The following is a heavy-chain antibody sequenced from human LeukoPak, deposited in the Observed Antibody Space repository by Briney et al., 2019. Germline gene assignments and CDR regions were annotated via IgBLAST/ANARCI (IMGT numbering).Heavy chain of an antibody. CDR3: AKAKKGAGGATMGGPFDY. V-gene: IGHV3-30*18. CDR1: GFTFSSYG. Sequence: GRSLRLSCAASGFTFSSYGMHWVRQAPGKGLEWVAVISYDGSNKYYADSVKGRFTISGDNAKNSLYLQMNSLRAEDTALYYCAKAKKGAGGATMGGPFDYWGQGTLVTVSS. J-gene: IGHJ4*02. D-gene: IGHD1-26*01. CDR2: ISYDGSNK.